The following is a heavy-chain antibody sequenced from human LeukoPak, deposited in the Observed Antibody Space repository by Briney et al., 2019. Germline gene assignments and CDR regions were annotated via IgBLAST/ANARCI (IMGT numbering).Heavy chain of an antibody. CDR2: ISGSGIST. CDR1: GFTFSSYA. D-gene: IGHD3-22*01. J-gene: IGHJ4*02. CDR3: ARGSTYYDSSGQVPFDY. Sequence: GGSLRLSCAASGFTFSSYAMGWVRQAPGKGLEWLSGISGSGISTYYADSVKGRFTISRDNSKNTLYLQMNSLRAEDTAVYYCARGSTYYDSSGQVPFDYWGQGTLVTVSS. V-gene: IGHV3-23*01.